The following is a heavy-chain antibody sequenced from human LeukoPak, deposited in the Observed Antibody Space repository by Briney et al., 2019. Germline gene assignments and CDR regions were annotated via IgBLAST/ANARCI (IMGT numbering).Heavy chain of an antibody. J-gene: IGHJ4*02. CDR2: INRDGSVT. D-gene: IGHD3-3*01. CDR3: ARELENFGFLL. Sequence: TGGSLRLSCAASGFTFSNYWMPWVRQAPGKGLVWVSPINRDGSVTSYADSVKDRFIISRDNAKNTLYFQLSSLRAEDTALYYCARELENFGFLLWGQGTQVTVSS. V-gene: IGHV3-74*01. CDR1: GFTFSNYW.